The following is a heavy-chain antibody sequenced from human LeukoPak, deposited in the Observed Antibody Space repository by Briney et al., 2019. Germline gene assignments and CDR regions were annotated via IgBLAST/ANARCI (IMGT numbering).Heavy chain of an antibody. CDR2: IRYDGNDK. V-gene: IGHV3-30*02. CDR1: GFTFSYYG. D-gene: IGHD4-23*01. Sequence: GGSLRLSCAASGFTFSYYGMHWVRQAPGKGLEWVAFIRYDGNDKFYADSVKGRFTISRDNSKNRLYLQMNSLRAEDTAVYYCARDSYGGTAFDIWGQGTMVTVSS. J-gene: IGHJ3*02. CDR3: ARDSYGGTAFDI.